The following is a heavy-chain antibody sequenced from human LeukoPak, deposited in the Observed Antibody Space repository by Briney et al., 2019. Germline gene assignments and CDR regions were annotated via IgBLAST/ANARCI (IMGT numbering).Heavy chain of an antibody. J-gene: IGHJ4*02. V-gene: IGHV3-23*01. CDR2: ISGSGGST. CDR1: GFTFGDYA. Sequence: GGSLRLSCTASGFTFGDYAMSWVRQAPGKGLEWVSAISGSGGSTYYADSVKGRFTISRDNSKNTLYLQMNSLRAEDTAVYYCAKDTYDSSGYCHFDYWGQGTLVTVSS. CDR3: AKDTYDSSGYCHFDY. D-gene: IGHD3-22*01.